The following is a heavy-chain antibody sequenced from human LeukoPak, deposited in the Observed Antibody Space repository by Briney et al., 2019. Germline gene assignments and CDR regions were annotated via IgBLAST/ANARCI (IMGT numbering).Heavy chain of an antibody. CDR2: VIAIFGRV. V-gene: IGHV1-69*05. Sequence: SVKVSFKASRGTFSSYGISWVRQAPGQGLEWMGGVIAIFGRVKYGQKFQGRATINTDESTSTAYMELSSLTSEETGVYYCARGELGDSSGFSFFDYWGQGTLVTVSS. CDR3: ARGELGDSSGFSFFDY. J-gene: IGHJ4*02. CDR1: RGTFSSYG. D-gene: IGHD3-22*01.